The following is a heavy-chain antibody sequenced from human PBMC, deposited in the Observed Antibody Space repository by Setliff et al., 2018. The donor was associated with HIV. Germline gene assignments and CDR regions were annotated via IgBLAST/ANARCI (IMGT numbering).Heavy chain of an antibody. J-gene: IGHJ5*02. CDR1: GGSFSGNY. V-gene: IGHV4-34*01. CDR3: ARSSLHCGGGSCYLTWFDP. CDR2: INHSANT. D-gene: IGHD2-15*01. Sequence: SETLSLTCAVYGGSFSGNYWNWIRQPPGKGLEWIGEINHSANTNYSPSFKSRVTISVDTSKNQFSLKLNSVTAADTAVYYCARSSLHCGGGSCYLTWFDPWGQGTLVTVSS.